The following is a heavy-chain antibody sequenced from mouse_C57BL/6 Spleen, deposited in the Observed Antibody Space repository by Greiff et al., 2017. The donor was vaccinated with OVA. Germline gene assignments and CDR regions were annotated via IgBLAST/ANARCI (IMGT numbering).Heavy chain of an antibody. J-gene: IGHJ4*01. CDR3: ARSIYYGNYHYAMDD. CDR1: GYTFTSYW. V-gene: IGHV1-69*01. D-gene: IGHD2-1*01. Sequence: QVQLQQPGAELVMPGASVKLSCKASGYTFTSYWMHWVKQRPGQGLEWIGEIDPSDSYTNYNQKFKGKSTLTVDKSSSTAYMQLSSLTSEDSAVYYCARSIYYGNYHYAMDDWGQGTSVSVSS. CDR2: IDPSDSYT.